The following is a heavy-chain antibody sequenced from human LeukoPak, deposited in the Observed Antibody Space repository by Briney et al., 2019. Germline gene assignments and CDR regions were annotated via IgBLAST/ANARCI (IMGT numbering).Heavy chain of an antibody. J-gene: IGHJ4*02. CDR1: GYTFTNYY. CDR3: ARDDSNYQRY. D-gene: IGHD3-22*01. CDR2: INPSGGST. Sequence: ASVKVSCKASGYTFTNYYIHWVRQAPGQGLEWMGIINPSGGSTSYAQQFQDRVTMTRDTSTGTVYMEMSSLRSEDTAVYYCARDDSNYQRYWGQGTLVTVSS. V-gene: IGHV1-46*01.